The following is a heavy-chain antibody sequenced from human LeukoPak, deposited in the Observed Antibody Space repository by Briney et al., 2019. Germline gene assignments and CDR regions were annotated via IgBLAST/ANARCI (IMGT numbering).Heavy chain of an antibody. J-gene: IGHJ3*02. Sequence: GGSLRLSCAAFEFSFSSYWMSWVRQAPGKGLEWVANIKQDGSEKYYVDSVKGQFTISRDNAENSLYLQMNSLRAEDTAVYYCARDIYYDSSGYGDNAFDIWGQGTTVTVSS. CDR3: ARDIYYDSSGYGDNAFDI. CDR2: IKQDGSEK. D-gene: IGHD3-22*01. CDR1: EFSFSSYW. V-gene: IGHV3-7*01.